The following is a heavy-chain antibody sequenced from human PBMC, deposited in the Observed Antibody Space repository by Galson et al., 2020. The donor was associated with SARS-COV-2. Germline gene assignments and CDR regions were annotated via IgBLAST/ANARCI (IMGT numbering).Heavy chain of an antibody. D-gene: IGHD3-9*01. Sequence: ETSETLSLTCTVSGGSISSYYWSWIRQPPGKGLEWIGYIYYSGSTNYNPSLKSRVTISIDTSKNQFSLRLSSVTAADTAVYYCAKDLRYFDWDAFDIWGQGTMVTVSS. CDR1: GGSISSYY. V-gene: IGHV4-59*01. CDR2: IYYSGST. CDR3: AKDLRYFDWDAFDI. J-gene: IGHJ3*02.